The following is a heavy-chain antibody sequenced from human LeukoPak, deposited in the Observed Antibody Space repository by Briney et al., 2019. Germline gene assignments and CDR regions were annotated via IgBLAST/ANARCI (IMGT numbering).Heavy chain of an antibody. CDR3: AKDEAWRPAAD. Sequence: GGSLRLSCAPSGCTFTNYAMSWVRQAPGKGLEWVSSITGSGDSAYYADSVKGRFTISRDNSKDTLYLQMNSLRAEDTAIYFCAKDEAWRPAADWGQGTLVTVSS. J-gene: IGHJ4*02. CDR2: ITGSGDSA. V-gene: IGHV3-23*01. D-gene: IGHD2-2*01. CDR1: GCTFTNYA.